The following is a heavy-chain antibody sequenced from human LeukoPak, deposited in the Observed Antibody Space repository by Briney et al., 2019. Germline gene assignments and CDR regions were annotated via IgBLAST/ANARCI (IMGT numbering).Heavy chain of an antibody. J-gene: IGHJ4*02. CDR1: GGSISSYY. D-gene: IGHD6-13*01. CDR3: ARVYSSSWSRFDY. CDR2: IYTSGST. Sequence: SETLSLTCTVSGGSISSYYWSWIRQPAGKGLEWIGRIYTSGSTNYNPSLKSRVNISLDASKNQFSLKLSSVTAADTAVYYCARVYSSSWSRFDYWGQGTLVTVSS. V-gene: IGHV4-4*07.